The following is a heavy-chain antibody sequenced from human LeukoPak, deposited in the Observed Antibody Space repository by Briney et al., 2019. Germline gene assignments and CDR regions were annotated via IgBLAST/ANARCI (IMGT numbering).Heavy chain of an antibody. Sequence: PSETLSLTCTVSGGSISSSSYYWGWIRQPPGKGLEWIGSIYYSGSTYYNPSLKSRVTISLDTSKNQFSLKMSSVTAADTAVYYCAKDWELGSWGQGTLVTISS. V-gene: IGHV4-39*07. D-gene: IGHD1-26*01. CDR3: AKDWELGS. CDR2: IYYSGST. CDR1: GGSISSSSYY. J-gene: IGHJ5*02.